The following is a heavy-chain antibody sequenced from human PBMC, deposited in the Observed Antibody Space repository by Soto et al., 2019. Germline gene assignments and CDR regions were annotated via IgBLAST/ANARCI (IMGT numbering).Heavy chain of an antibody. CDR3: ARDGIGVVAGTGHYYFDY. D-gene: IGHD6-19*01. CDR2: IIPIFGTA. Sequence: WASVKVSCKASGGTFSSYAISWVRQAPGQGLEWMGGIIPIFGTANYAQKFQGRVTITADESTSTAYMELSSLRSEDTAVYYCARDGIGVVAGTGHYYFDYWGQGTLVTVSS. CDR1: GGTFSSYA. J-gene: IGHJ4*02. V-gene: IGHV1-69*13.